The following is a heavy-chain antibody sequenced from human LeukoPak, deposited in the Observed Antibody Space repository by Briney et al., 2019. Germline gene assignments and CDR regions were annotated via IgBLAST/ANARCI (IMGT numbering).Heavy chain of an antibody. CDR1: GGSISRYY. V-gene: IGHV4-59*01. D-gene: IGHD1-26*01. CDR3: ARIVGARPYNWFDP. CDR2: IYYSGST. Sequence: PSETLSLTCTVSGGSISRYYWSWIRQPPGKGLEWIGYIYYSGSTNYNPSLKSRVTISVDTSKNQFSLKLSSVTAADAAVYYCARIVGARPYNWFDPWGQGTLVTVSS. J-gene: IGHJ5*02.